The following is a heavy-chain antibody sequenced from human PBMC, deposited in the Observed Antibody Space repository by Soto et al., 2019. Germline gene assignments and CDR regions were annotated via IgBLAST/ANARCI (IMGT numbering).Heavy chain of an antibody. CDR3: ARHLSAIEGTSWSRFDY. J-gene: IGHJ4*02. D-gene: IGHD6-13*01. Sequence: SETLSLTCTVPSGSIGSSGHYWGWIRQSPGQGLEWIGSIYSSGSTYYNPSLKSRVTISADTSRDQFSLRRRSVTAADTAVYYCARHLSAIEGTSWSRFDYWGQGTLVTVSS. CDR1: SGSIGSSGHY. V-gene: IGHV4-39*01. CDR2: IYSSGST.